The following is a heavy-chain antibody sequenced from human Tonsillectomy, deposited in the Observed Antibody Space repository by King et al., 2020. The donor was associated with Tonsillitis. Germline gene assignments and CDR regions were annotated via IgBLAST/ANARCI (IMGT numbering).Heavy chain of an antibody. V-gene: IGHV4-38-2*01. Sequence: QLQESGPGLVKPSETLSLTCDVSGYSISSGYYWGWIRQPPGKGLEYIGNMFHTGSSSFNTSLKSRVTISVDRSKNQFSLRLSSVTASDTAVYYCVRPSRDYCGNTNSFDFWGQGTMVTVSS. J-gene: IGHJ3*01. CDR1: GYSISSGYY. CDR3: VRPSRDYCGNTNSFDF. D-gene: IGHD4-23*01. CDR2: MFHTGSS.